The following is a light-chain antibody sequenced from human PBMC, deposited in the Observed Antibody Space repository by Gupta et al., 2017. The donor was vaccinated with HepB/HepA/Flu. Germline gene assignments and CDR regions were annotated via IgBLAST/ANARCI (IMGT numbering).Light chain of an antibody. CDR1: SPNIGAGYD. V-gene: IGLV1-40*01. CDR3: QSYDSSLSGSHVV. J-gene: IGLJ2*01. CDR2: GNS. Sequence: QSVLTQPPPVSGAPGQRVTISCTGSSPNIGAGYDVHWYQQLPGTAPKLLIYGNSNRPSGVPDRFSGSKSGTSASLAITGLQAEDEADYYCQSYDSSLSGSHVVFGGGTKLTVL.